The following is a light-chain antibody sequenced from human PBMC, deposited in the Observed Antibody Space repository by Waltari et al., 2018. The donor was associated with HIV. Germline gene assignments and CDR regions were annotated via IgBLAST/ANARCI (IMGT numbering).Light chain of an antibody. CDR3: QQRVTWPHT. V-gene: IGKV3-11*01. J-gene: IGKJ2*01. Sequence: IVLTRSPATLSLSPGERASLSCRASPDVDRSLAWYQQRPGQPPRLLTYDASSRATGVPPRFSGGGSGTDFFLTINSLEPEDFAIYFCQQRVTWPHTFGQGT. CDR1: PDVDRS. CDR2: DAS.